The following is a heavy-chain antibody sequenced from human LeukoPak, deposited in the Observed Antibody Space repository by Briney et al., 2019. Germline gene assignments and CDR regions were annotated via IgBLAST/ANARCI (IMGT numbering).Heavy chain of an antibody. CDR3: ARGQDGTTSPFDY. J-gene: IGHJ4*02. D-gene: IGHD1-7*01. CDR2: ISSSSSTI. V-gene: IGHV3-48*01. Sequence: GGSLRLSCAASGFTFSSYSMNWVRQAPGKGLEWVSYISSSSSTIYYADSVKGRFTISRDNAKNSLYLQMNSLRAEDTAVYYCARGQDGTTSPFDYWGQGTLVTVSS. CDR1: GFTFSSYS.